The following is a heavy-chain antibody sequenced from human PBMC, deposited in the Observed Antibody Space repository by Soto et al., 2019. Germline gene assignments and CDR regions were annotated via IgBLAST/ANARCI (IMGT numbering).Heavy chain of an antibody. CDR1: GGSFSGYY. CDR3: ARDGGRVLYGDYEDYFDY. CDR2: INHSGST. Sequence: PSETLSLTCAVYGGSFSGYYWSWIPQPPGKGLEWIGEINHSGSTNYNPSLRSRVTISVDTSKNQFSLKLSSVTAADTAVYYCARDGGRVLYGDYEDYFDYWGQGTLVTVSS. V-gene: IGHV4-34*01. J-gene: IGHJ4*02. D-gene: IGHD4-17*01.